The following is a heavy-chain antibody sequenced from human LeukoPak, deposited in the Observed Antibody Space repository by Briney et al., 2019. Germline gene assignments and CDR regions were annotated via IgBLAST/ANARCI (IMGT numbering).Heavy chain of an antibody. V-gene: IGHV3-11*06. J-gene: IGHJ4*02. CDR2: ISSSSTYT. Sequence: PGGSLRLSCAASGFTFSDYYMSWIRQAPGKGLEWVSYISSSSTYTNYADSVKGRFTISRDNAKNSLYLQMNSLRAEDTAVYYCARRERGSTVTTLFCYFDYWGQGTLVTVSS. CDR3: ARRERGSTVTTLFCYFDY. D-gene: IGHD4-11*01. CDR1: GFTFSDYY.